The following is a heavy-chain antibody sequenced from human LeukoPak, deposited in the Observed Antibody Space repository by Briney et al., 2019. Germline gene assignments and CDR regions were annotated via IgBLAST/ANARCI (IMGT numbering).Heavy chain of an antibody. CDR1: GFTFSSYA. CDR2: ISYDGSNK. Sequence: GGSLRLSCAASGFTFSSYAMHWVRQAPGKGLEWVAVISYDGSNKYYADSVKGRFTISRDNSKNTLYLQMNSLRAEDTAVYYCARDPDPPYYDILTGYSPLDYWGQGTLVTVSS. J-gene: IGHJ4*02. D-gene: IGHD3-9*01. CDR3: ARDPDPPYYDILTGYSPLDY. V-gene: IGHV3-30-3*01.